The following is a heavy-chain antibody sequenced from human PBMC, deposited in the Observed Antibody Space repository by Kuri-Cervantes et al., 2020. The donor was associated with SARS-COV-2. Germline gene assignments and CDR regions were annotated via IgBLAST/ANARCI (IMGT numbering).Heavy chain of an antibody. CDR2: IYYRGST. J-gene: IGHJ5*02. CDR1: GGPISSSSYY. V-gene: IGHV4-39*01. D-gene: IGHD2/OR15-2a*01. Sequence: GSLRLSCTVSGGPISSSSYYWGWIRQPPGKGLEWIGSIYYRGSTYYNPSLKSRVTISVDTSKNQFSLKLSSVTAADTAVYYCARHMEENERATNWFDPWGQGTLVTVSS. CDR3: ARHMEENERATNWFDP.